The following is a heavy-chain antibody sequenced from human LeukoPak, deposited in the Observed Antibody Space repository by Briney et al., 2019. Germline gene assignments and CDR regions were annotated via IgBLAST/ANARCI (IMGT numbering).Heavy chain of an antibody. V-gene: IGHV4-39*07. D-gene: IGHD1-26*01. CDR2: IYYSGST. CDR3: ARDIVGATPAFDI. J-gene: IGHJ3*02. Sequence: ASETLSLTCTVSGGSISSSSYYCGWIRQPPGKGLEWIGSIYYSGSTYYNPSLKSRVTISVDTSKNQFSLKLSSVTAADTAVYYCARDIVGATPAFDIWGQGTMVTVSS. CDR1: GGSISSSSYY.